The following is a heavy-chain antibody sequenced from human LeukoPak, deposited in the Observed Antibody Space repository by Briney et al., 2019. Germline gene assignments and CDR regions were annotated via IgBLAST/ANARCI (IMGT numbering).Heavy chain of an antibody. CDR2: IYYSGST. Sequence: SETLPLTCTVSAGSISSYYWSWIRQPPGKGLEWIGYIYYSGSTNYNPSLKSRVTISVDTSKNQFSLKLSSVTAADTAVYYCARARGVYCSSNSCYGYYFDYWGQGTLVIVSS. V-gene: IGHV4-59*01. D-gene: IGHD2-2*01. CDR3: ARARGVYCSSNSCYGYYFDY. CDR1: AGSISSYY. J-gene: IGHJ4*02.